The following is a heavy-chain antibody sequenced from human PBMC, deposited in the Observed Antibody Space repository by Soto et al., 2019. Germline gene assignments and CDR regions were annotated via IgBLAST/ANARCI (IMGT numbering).Heavy chain of an antibody. D-gene: IGHD6-19*01. Sequence: SETLSLTCAVYGGSFSGYYWSWIRQPPGKGLEWIGEINHSGSTNYNPSLKSRVTISVDTSKNQFSLKLSSVTAADTAVYYCARPGEGWTNGFDPWGQGTLVTVSS. CDR1: GGSFSGYY. V-gene: IGHV4-34*01. J-gene: IGHJ5*02. CDR2: INHSGST. CDR3: ARPGEGWTNGFDP.